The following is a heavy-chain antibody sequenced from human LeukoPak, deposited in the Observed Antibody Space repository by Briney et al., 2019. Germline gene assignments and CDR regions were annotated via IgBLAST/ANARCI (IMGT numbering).Heavy chain of an antibody. J-gene: IGHJ5*02. CDR1: GFTFDDYA. D-gene: IGHD4-17*01. CDR3: AEGRSDYLAIPFDP. Sequence: PGRSLRLPCAASGFTFDDYAMHWVRQAPGKGLEWVSGISWNSGSIGYADSVKGRFTISRDNAKNSLYLQMNSLRAEDTALYYCAEGRSDYLAIPFDPWGQGTLVTVSS. CDR2: ISWNSGSI. V-gene: IGHV3-9*01.